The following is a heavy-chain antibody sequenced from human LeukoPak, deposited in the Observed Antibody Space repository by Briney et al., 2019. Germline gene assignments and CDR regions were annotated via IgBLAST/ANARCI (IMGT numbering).Heavy chain of an antibody. CDR3: ARHKARGYSYGRLYYYYMDV. CDR1: GGSFSSSSYY. V-gene: IGHV4-34*01. J-gene: IGHJ6*03. D-gene: IGHD5-18*01. Sequence: SETLSLTCAVYGGSFSSSSYYWGWIRQPPGKGLEWIGEINHSGSTNYNPSLKSRVTISVDTSKNQFSLKLNSVTAADTAVYYCARHKARGYSYGRLYYYYMDVWGKGTTVTISS. CDR2: INHSGST.